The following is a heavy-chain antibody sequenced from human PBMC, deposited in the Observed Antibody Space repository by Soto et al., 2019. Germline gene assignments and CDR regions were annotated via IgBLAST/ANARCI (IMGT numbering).Heavy chain of an antibody. D-gene: IGHD5-12*01. J-gene: IGHJ4*02. V-gene: IGHV3-33*01. CDR1: GFTFSSYG. Sequence: PGGSLRLSCAASGFTFSSYGMHWVRQAPGKGLEWVAVIWYDGSNKYYADSVKGRFTISRDNSKNTLYLQMNSLRAEDTAVYYCARRSPVHSGYALDYWGQGTLVTVSS. CDR2: IWYDGSNK. CDR3: ARRSPVHSGYALDY.